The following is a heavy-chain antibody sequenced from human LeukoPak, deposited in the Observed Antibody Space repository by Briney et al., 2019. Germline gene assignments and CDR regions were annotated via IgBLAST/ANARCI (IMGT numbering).Heavy chain of an antibody. Sequence: GASVTVSCKASGFTFSGYYIHWVRQAPGQGLEWMGYINPHSGVTNFPQKFQGRVTLSTDTSISAAYMELSSLISDDTAMYYCVREGNEVLTKNFDHWGQGALVTVSS. J-gene: IGHJ4*02. CDR1: GFTFSGYY. CDR3: VREGNEVLTKNFDH. CDR2: INPHSGVT. V-gene: IGHV1-2*02. D-gene: IGHD4/OR15-4a*01.